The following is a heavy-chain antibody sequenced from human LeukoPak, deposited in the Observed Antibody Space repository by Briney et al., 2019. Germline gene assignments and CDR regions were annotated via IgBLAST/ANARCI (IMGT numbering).Heavy chain of an antibody. J-gene: IGHJ3*02. CDR2: ISSSSTI. V-gene: IGHV3-48*01. CDR3: ARGEDIVVVPAALAFDI. Sequence: PGGFLRLSCAASGFTFSSYSMNWVRQAPGKGLEWVSYISSSSTIYYADSVKGRFTISRDNAKNSLYLQMNSLRAEDTAVYYCARGEDIVVVPAALAFDIWGQGTMVTVSS. CDR1: GFTFSSYS. D-gene: IGHD2-2*01.